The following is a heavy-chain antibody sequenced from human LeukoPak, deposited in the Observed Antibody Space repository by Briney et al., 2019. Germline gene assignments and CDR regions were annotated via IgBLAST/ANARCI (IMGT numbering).Heavy chain of an antibody. Sequence: GGSLRPSCAASRFTFSSYAMHWVRQAPGKGLEWVAGISDDGTNKYYADSVKGRFTISRDNAKNTLYLQMNSLRAEDTAVYYCARDYYYSGSGSLDYWGQGALVTVSS. D-gene: IGHD3-10*01. J-gene: IGHJ4*02. CDR3: ARDYYYSGSGSLDY. CDR2: ISDDGTNK. V-gene: IGHV3-30*03. CDR1: RFTFSSYA.